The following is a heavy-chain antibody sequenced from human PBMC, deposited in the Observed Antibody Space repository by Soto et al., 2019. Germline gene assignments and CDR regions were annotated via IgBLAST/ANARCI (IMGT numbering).Heavy chain of an antibody. CDR3: AGTLGGSYYRAEYYFDY. D-gene: IGHD1-26*01. CDR2: IYYSGST. J-gene: IGHJ4*02. CDR1: GGSISSGGYY. Sequence: SETLSLTCTVSGGSISSGGYYWSWIRQHPGKGLEWIGYIYYSGSTNYNPSLKSRVTISVDTSKNQFSLKLSSVTAADTAVYYCAGTLGGSYYRAEYYFDYWGQGTLVTVSS. V-gene: IGHV4-61*08.